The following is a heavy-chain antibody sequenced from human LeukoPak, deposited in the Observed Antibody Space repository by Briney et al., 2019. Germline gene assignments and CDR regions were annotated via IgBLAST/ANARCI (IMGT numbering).Heavy chain of an antibody. D-gene: IGHD3-10*01. CDR3: ASMYYYGSGSFPFDY. V-gene: IGHV4-59*01. J-gene: IGHJ4*02. CDR1: GGSISSYY. Sequence: PSETLSLTCTVSGGSISSYYWSWIRQPPGKGLEWIGYIYYSGSTNYNPSLKSRVTISVDTSKNQFSLKLSSVTAADTAVYYCASMYYYGSGSFPFDYWGQGTLVTVSS. CDR2: IYYSGST.